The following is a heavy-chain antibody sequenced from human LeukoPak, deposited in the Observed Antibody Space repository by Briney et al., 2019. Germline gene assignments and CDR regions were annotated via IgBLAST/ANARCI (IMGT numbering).Heavy chain of an antibody. CDR3: ARSSHQTYYYDSSGYYFDY. Sequence: PGGSLRLSCAASGFTFSSYEMSWVRQAPGKGLEWVSYISSSGSTIYYADSVKGRFTISRDNAKNSLYLQMNSLRAEDTAVYYCARSSHQTYYYDSSGYYFDYWGQGTLVTVSS. D-gene: IGHD3-22*01. CDR1: GFTFSSYE. J-gene: IGHJ4*02. CDR2: ISSSGSTI. V-gene: IGHV3-48*03.